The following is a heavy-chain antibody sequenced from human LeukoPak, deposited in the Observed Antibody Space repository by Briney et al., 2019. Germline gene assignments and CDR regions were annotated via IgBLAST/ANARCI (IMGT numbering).Heavy chain of an antibody. Sequence: PGGSLRLSCAASGFTFSTYSMNWVRQAPGKGLEWVSYIDTGTSTIYYADSVKGRLTISRDNAKNSLYLQMNGLRAEDTAAYYCARGATDTTRWFDPWGQGTLVTVSS. CDR2: IDTGTSTI. CDR1: GFTFSTYS. V-gene: IGHV3-48*04. J-gene: IGHJ5*02. D-gene: IGHD1-1*01. CDR3: ARGATDTTRWFDP.